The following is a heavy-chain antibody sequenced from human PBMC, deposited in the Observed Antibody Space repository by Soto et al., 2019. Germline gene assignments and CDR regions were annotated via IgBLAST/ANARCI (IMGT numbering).Heavy chain of an antibody. CDR3: ARQGGSGVSLDY. CDR2: IHPGDSDT. Sequence: PGESLKISCKGSGYSFTTFRIAWVRQMPGKGLEWMGIIHPGDSDTRYSPSFQGQVTISVDKSINTAYLQWTSLKASDTAMYFCARQGGSGVSLDYWGQGTLVTVSS. V-gene: IGHV5-51*01. J-gene: IGHJ4*02. D-gene: IGHD3-16*01. CDR1: GYSFTTFR.